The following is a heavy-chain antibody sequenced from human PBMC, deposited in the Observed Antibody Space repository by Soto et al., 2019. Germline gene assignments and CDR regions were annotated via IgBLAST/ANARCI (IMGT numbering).Heavy chain of an antibody. CDR3: ARAGRWLQLSPFDY. V-gene: IGHV3-33*01. Sequence: QVQLVESGGGVVQPGRSLRLSCAASGFTFSSYGMHWVRQAPGKGLEWVAVIWYDGSNKYYADSVKGRFTISRDNSENTLYLQMNSLRAEDTAVYYCARAGRWLQLSPFDYWGQGTLVTVSS. D-gene: IGHD5-12*01. CDR2: IWYDGSNK. CDR1: GFTFSSYG. J-gene: IGHJ4*02.